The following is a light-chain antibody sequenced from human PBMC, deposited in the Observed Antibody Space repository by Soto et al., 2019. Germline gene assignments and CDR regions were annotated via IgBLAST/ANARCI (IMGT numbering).Light chain of an antibody. CDR2: STN. CDR1: SGSVSTNYY. Sequence: VVTQEPSFSVSPGGTVTLTCGLSSGSVSTNYYPSWYQQTPGQAPRTLIYSTNIRSSGVPDRFSGSILGNKAALTITGAQADDESDYYCVLYMGGGISVFGGGTKLTVL. J-gene: IGLJ2*01. V-gene: IGLV8-61*01. CDR3: VLYMGGGISV.